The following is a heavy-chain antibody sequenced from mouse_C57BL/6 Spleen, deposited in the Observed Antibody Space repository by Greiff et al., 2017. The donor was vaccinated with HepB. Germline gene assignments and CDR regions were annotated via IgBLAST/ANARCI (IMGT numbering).Heavy chain of an antibody. D-gene: IGHD2-4*01. CDR1: GYTFTSYW. CDR3: ASLYYDYGRYYFDY. Sequence: QVQLQQPGAELVMPGASVKLSCKASGYTFTSYWMHWVKQRPGQGLEWIGEIDPSDSYTNYNQKFKGKSTLTVDKSSSTAYMQLSSLTSEDSAVYYCASLYYDYGRYYFDYWGQGTTLTVSS. CDR2: IDPSDSYT. V-gene: IGHV1-69*01. J-gene: IGHJ2*01.